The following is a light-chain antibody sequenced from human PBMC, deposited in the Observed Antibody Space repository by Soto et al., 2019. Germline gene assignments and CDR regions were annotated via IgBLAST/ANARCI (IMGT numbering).Light chain of an antibody. J-gene: IGLJ7*01. CDR2: TNN. V-gene: IGLV1-40*01. CDR1: SSNIGAGYG. Sequence: QSVLTQPPSVSGAPGQRVTISCTGSSSNIGAGYGVHWYQQLPGTAPKLLIYTNNNRPSGVTDRISGSKSGTSASLAITGLQAEDEADYYCQSYDSSLSVYVFGSGTQLTVL. CDR3: QSYDSSLSVYV.